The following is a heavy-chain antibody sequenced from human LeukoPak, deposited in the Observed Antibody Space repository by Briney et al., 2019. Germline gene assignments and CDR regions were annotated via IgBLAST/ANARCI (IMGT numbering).Heavy chain of an antibody. D-gene: IGHD3-22*01. V-gene: IGHV3-11*04. CDR2: ISSSGSI. Sequence: GGSLRLSCATSGFTFSDNYMSWIRQAPGKGLEWVSYISSSGSIYYADSVKGRFTISRDNAKNSLYLQMNSLRAEDTAVYYCARDWRDSSGKFPNDAFDIWGQGTMVTVSS. CDR1: GFTFSDNY. CDR3: ARDWRDSSGKFPNDAFDI. J-gene: IGHJ3*02.